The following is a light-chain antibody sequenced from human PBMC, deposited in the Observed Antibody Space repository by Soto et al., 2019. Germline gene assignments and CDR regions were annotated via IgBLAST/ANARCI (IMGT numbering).Light chain of an antibody. CDR2: EGI. CDR3: CSYVGATTYV. Sequence: QSALTLPASVSRSPGQSITLSCTGTSSTVGGFNVVSWYQQHPGKAPKVMIYEGIKRSSGVSNRFSGSNSGSTASLTISGLQAEDEADYYCCSYVGATTYVYGTWTNVTVL. V-gene: IGLV2-23*01. CDR1: SSTVGGFNV. J-gene: IGLJ1*01.